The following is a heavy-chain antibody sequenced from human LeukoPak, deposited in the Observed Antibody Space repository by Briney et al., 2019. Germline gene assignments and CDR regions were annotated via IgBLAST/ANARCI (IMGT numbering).Heavy chain of an antibody. J-gene: IGHJ3*02. CDR2: ISYDGSNK. Sequence: PGSSLTLSCAPSGLTFSSYAMHWVRPAPPKGLTWVAVISYDGSNKYYADSVKGRFTISRDNSKNTLYLQMNSLRAEDTAVYYCARDLTLGDAFDIWGQGTMVTVSS. V-gene: IGHV3-30-3*01. CDR1: GLTFSSYA. CDR3: ARDLTLGDAFDI. D-gene: IGHD3-10*01.